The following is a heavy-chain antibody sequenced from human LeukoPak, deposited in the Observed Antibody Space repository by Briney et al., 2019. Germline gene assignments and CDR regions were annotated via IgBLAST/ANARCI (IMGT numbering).Heavy chain of an antibody. CDR3: ASEGGDSRTQYFQH. CDR2: INPNSGGT. J-gene: IGHJ1*01. D-gene: IGHD2-21*02. Sequence: ASVKVSCKASGYTFSGYYMHWVRQAPGQGLEWMGWINPNSGGTNYAQKFQGRVTMTRDTSISTAYMELSRLRSDDTAVYYCASEGGDSRTQYFQHWGQGTLVTVSS. V-gene: IGHV1-2*02. CDR1: GYTFSGYY.